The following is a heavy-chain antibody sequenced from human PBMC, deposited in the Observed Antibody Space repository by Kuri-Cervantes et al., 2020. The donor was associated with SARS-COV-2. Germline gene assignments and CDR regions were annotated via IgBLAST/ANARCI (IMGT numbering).Heavy chain of an antibody. CDR1: GFTFSSYA. D-gene: IGHD1-26*01. J-gene: IGHJ5*02. CDR2: ISGSGGST. CDR3: AKEGLISALGGWFDP. V-gene: IGHV3-23*01. Sequence: GESLKISCAASGFTFSSYAMSWVRQAPGKGLEWVSAISGSGGSTYYADSVKGRFTISRDNSKNTLYLQVNSLRAEDTAVYYCAKEGLISALGGWFDPWGQGTLVTVSS.